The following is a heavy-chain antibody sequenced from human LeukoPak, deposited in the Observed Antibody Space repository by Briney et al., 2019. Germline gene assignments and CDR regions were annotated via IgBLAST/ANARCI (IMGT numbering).Heavy chain of an antibody. V-gene: IGHV4-34*01. D-gene: IGHD3-22*01. J-gene: IGHJ3*02. CDR2: INHSGST. CDR3: ARTISSGYFFDAFDI. Sequence: PSETLSLTCDVYGGSFSDDYWSWIRQPPGKGLEWIGEINHSGSTNYNPSLKSRVTMSIDTSKNQFSLNLSSVTAADTAVYYCARTISSGYFFDAFDIWGQGTMVTVSS. CDR1: GGSFSDDY.